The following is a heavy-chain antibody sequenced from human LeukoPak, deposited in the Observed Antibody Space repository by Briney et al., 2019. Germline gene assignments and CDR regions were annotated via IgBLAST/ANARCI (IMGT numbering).Heavy chain of an antibody. V-gene: IGHV3-66*01. CDR3: AKDLLAGPYYFDY. CDR2: IYSGGST. J-gene: IGHJ4*02. CDR1: ELSVGSDY. Sequence: GGSLRLSCAASELSVGSDYMTWVRQAPGKGLEWVSLIYSGGSTYYADSVKGRFTISRDNSKNTLYLQMNSLRAEDTAVYYCAKDLLAGPYYFDYWGQGTLVTVSS. D-gene: IGHD6-19*01.